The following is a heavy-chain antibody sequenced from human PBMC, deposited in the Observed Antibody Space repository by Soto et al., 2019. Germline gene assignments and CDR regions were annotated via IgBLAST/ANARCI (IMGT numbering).Heavy chain of an antibody. D-gene: IGHD1-1*01. V-gene: IGHV3-23*01. CDR2: ISGSGDST. CDR3: AKKVPGSNPLDS. J-gene: IGHJ4*02. CDR1: GFTFSSYA. Sequence: PGGSLRLSCAASGFTFSSYAMSWVRQGPGKGLEWVSAISGSGDSTYYADSVKGRFTISRDNSKNTLYLQMNSLRVEDTAVYYCAKKVPGSNPLDSWGQGALVTVSS.